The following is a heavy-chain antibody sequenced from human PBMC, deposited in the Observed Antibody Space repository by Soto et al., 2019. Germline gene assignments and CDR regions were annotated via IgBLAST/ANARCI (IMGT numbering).Heavy chain of an antibody. CDR2: ISYDGSNK. CDR3: AKGSPNYGRGNDAFDI. J-gene: IGHJ3*02. D-gene: IGHD1-7*01. Sequence: PGGSLRLSCAASGFTFSSYGMHWVRQAPGKGLEWVAVISYDGSNKYYADSVKGRFTISRDNSKNTLYLQMNSLRAEDTAVYYCAKGSPNYGRGNDAFDIWGQGTMVTVSS. CDR1: GFTFSSYG. V-gene: IGHV3-30*18.